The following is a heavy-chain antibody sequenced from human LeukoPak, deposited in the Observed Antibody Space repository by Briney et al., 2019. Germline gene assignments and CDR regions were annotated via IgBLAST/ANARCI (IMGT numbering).Heavy chain of an antibody. V-gene: IGHV4-34*01. Sequence: SETLSLTRTVYGGSFIGYYWSWIRQPPGKGLEWIGEINHSGSTNYNPSLKSRVTISVDTSKTQFSLKLTSITAADTAVYYCARGITLESYFDYWGQGTLVTVSS. CDR2: INHSGST. CDR1: GGSFIGYY. CDR3: ARGITLESYFDY. D-gene: IGHD1-1*01. J-gene: IGHJ4*02.